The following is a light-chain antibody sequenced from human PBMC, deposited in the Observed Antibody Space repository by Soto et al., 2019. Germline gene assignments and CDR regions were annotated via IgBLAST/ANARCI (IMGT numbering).Light chain of an antibody. CDR2: DAS. CDR3: QQRSNWPRT. CDR1: QSVSSY. V-gene: IGKV3-11*01. Sequence: EIVLTQSPATLSLSPGERATLSCRASQSVSSYLAWYQQKPGQAPRLLIYDASNRATGIPARFSGSGSETDFTRTISSLEPEDFAVYYCQQRSNWPRTFGQGTKVEIK. J-gene: IGKJ1*01.